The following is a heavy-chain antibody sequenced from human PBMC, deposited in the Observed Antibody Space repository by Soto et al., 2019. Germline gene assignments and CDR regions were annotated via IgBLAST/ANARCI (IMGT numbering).Heavy chain of an antibody. Sequence: SXKVSCKAAGYTXSGYYMDWVRQAPGQGLEWIGWINPNSGGTNYAQKFQGMCTRTRDTYISTAYMELSRLRSDDKAVYYCAYDYGDSAGLGDWGQGTLGTVS. D-gene: IGHD4-17*01. CDR2: INPNSGGT. CDR1: GYTXSGYY. CDR3: AYDYGDSAGLGD. J-gene: IGHJ4*02. V-gene: IGHV1-2*02.